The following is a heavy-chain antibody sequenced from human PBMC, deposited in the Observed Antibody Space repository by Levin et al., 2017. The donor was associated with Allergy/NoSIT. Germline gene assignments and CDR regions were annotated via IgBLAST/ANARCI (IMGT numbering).Heavy chain of an antibody. CDR3: AVRSSGYYSADY. CDR1: GYSFTSYW. J-gene: IGHJ4*02. V-gene: IGHV5-10-1*01. Sequence: GESLKISCKGSGYSFTSYWISWVRQMPGKGLEWMGRIDPSDSYTNYSPSFQGHVTISADKSISTAYLQWSSLKASDTAMYYCAVRSSGYYSADYWGQGTLVTVSS. D-gene: IGHD3-22*01. CDR2: IDPSDSYT.